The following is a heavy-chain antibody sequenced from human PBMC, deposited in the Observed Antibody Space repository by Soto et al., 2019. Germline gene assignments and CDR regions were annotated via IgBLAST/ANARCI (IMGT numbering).Heavy chain of an antibody. CDR1: GGTFSSYA. CDR2: IIPIFGTA. J-gene: IGHJ6*02. V-gene: IGHV1-69*13. D-gene: IGHD5-12*01. Sequence: SVKVSCKASGGTFSSYAISWVRQAPGQGLEWMGGIIPIFGTANYAQKFQGRVTITADESTSTAYMELSSLRSEDTAVYYCARVGKGDGYNGKDYYGMDVWGQGTTVTVSS. CDR3: ARVGKGDGYNGKDYYGMDV.